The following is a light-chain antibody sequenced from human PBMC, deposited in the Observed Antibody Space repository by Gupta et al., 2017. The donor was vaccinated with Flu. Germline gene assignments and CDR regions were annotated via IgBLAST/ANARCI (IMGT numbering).Light chain of an antibody. J-gene: IGKJ1*01. CDR2: TLS. V-gene: IGKV2-40*01. Sequence: TPGEPASISCRSSQSLWDSDDGNTYLDWYLQRPGQSPQLLINTLSYRASGVPDRFSGSGSGTDFTLKISRVEAEDVGVYYCMQRIAFLWTFGQGTKVEIK. CDR3: MQRIAFLWT. CDR1: QSLWDSDDGNTY.